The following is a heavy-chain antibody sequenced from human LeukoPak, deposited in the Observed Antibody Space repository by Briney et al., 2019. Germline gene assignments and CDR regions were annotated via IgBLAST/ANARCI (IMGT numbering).Heavy chain of an antibody. J-gene: IGHJ4*02. Sequence: PSETLSLNCAAPGGSFIGYYWNWIRQPPGKGLEWVGEINHSGSANYNPSLKSRVTISVDTSKNQFSLRLSSVTATDTAVYYCARGPIVGATDSWGQGTLVTVSS. V-gene: IGHV4-34*01. D-gene: IGHD1-26*01. CDR1: GGSFIGYY. CDR3: ARGPIVGATDS. CDR2: INHSGSA.